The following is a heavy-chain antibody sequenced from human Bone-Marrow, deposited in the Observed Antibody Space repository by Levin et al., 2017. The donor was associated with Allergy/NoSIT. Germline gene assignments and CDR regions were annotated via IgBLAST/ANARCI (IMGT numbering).Heavy chain of an antibody. CDR3: AKDHSGIAAAGYFDY. Sequence: ETLSLTCAASGFTFSSSAMSWVRQAPGKGLEWVSVISGSGGTTYYADSVKGRFTISRDNSKNTLYLQMNSLRAEDTAVYYCAKDHSGIAAAGYFDYWGQGTLVTVSS. V-gene: IGHV3-23*01. CDR1: GFTFSSSA. J-gene: IGHJ4*02. CDR2: ISGSGGTT. D-gene: IGHD6-13*01.